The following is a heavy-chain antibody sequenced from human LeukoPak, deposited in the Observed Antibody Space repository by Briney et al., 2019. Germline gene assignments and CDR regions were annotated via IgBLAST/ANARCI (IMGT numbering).Heavy chain of an antibody. CDR3: ARGVEPLAAYTLAY. CDR2: LYSDGNT. D-gene: IGHD3-16*01. V-gene: IGHV3-53*01. J-gene: IGHJ4*02. CDR1: GFTVITND. Sequence: GGSLRLSCAASGFTVITNDMTWVRQAPGEGLEWVSVLYSDGNTKYADSVQGRFTISRDNSKNTLYLEMNSLSPDDTAVYYCARGVEPLAAYTLAYWGQGTLVTVSS.